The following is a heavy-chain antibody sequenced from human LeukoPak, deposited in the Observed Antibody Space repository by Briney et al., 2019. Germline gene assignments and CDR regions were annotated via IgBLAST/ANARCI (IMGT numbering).Heavy chain of an antibody. CDR2: IYTSGST. CDR3: ARDLRNGMDV. V-gene: IGHV4-61*02. J-gene: IGHJ6*02. CDR1: GGSISSGSYY. Sequence: SETLSLTCTVSGGSISSGSYYWSWIRQPAGKGLEWIGRIYTSGSTNYNPSLKSRVTISVDTSKNQFSLKLSSLTAADTAVYYCARDLRNGMDVWGQGTTVTVSS.